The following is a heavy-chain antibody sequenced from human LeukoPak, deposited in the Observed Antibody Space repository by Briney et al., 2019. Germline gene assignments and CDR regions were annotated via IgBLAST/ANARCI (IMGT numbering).Heavy chain of an antibody. CDR1: GGSFSGYY. J-gene: IGHJ4*02. D-gene: IGHD3-22*01. CDR2: INHSGST. V-gene: IGHV4-34*01. Sequence: SETLSLTCAVYGGSFSGYYWSWIRQPPGKGLEWIGEINHSGSTNYNPSLKSRVTISVDTSKNQFSLKLSSVTAADTAVYYCARTTYYYDSSGYYYFYYFDYWGQGTLVTVSS. CDR3: ARTTYYYDSSGYYYFYYFDY.